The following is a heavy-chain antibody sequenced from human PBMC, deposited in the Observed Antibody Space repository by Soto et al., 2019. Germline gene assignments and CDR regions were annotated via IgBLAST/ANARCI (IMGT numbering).Heavy chain of an antibody. V-gene: IGHV3-30*01. Sequence: HVQLVESGGGVVQPGRSLRLSCAASGFTFSTSAMHWVRQAPGKGLEWVVVISYDGTNEHYEDSVKGRFTVSRDNSRNILSLQMNSLRPEDTAMYYCVASVFSFDYWGQGSLVTVSS. D-gene: IGHD2-8*01. CDR1: GFTFSTSA. CDR2: ISYDGTNE. J-gene: IGHJ4*02. CDR3: VASVFSFDY.